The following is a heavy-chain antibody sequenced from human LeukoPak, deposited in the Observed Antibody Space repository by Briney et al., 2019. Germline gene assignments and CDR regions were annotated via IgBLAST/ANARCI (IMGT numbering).Heavy chain of an antibody. Sequence: GGSLRLSCAASGFTFSSYDMHWVRQAPGKGLEWVAVISYDGSNKYYADSVKGRFTISRDNSKNTLYLQMNSLRAEDTAVYYCAKDSGGYSYGPDYWGQGTLVTVSS. CDR3: AKDSGGYSYGPDY. CDR1: GFTFSSYD. D-gene: IGHD5-18*01. CDR2: ISYDGSNK. V-gene: IGHV3-30*18. J-gene: IGHJ4*02.